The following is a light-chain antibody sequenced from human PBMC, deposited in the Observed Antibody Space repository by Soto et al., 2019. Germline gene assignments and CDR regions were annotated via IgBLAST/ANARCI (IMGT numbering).Light chain of an antibody. CDR2: DAS. V-gene: IGKV3-11*01. CDR3: QKRSNWPST. Sequence: EIVLTQSPATLSLSPGERATLSCRASQSVGTYFAWYQQKPGQAPRLLIYDASNRATGIPARFSGSGSGIDFTHTIISLEPEDFAVYYCQKRSNWPSTFGGGTKVEI. CDR1: QSVGTY. J-gene: IGKJ4*01.